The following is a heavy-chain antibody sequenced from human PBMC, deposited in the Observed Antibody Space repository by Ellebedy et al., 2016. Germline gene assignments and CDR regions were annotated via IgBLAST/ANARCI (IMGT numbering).Heavy chain of an antibody. CDR2: INPNSGGT. CDR1: GYTFTGYY. D-gene: IGHD2-2*01. Sequence: ASVKVSXXASGYTFTGYYMHWVRQAPGQGLEWMGWINPNSGGTNYAQKFQGRVTMTRDTSISTAYMELSRLRSDDTAVYYCARLGPTYDYYYYMDVWGKGTTVTVSS. CDR3: ARLGPTYDYYYYMDV. V-gene: IGHV1-2*02. J-gene: IGHJ6*03.